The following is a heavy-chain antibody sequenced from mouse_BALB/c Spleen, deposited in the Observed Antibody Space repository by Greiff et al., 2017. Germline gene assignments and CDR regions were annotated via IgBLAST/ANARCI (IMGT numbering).Heavy chain of an antibody. CDR3: ARLGTANYFDY. CDR1: GFTFSSFG. J-gene: IGHJ2*01. V-gene: IGHV5-17*02. CDR2: ISSGSSTI. Sequence: EVQRVESGGGLVQPGGSRKLSCAASGFTFSSFGMHWVRQAPEKGLEWVAYISSGSSTIYYADTVKGRFTISRDNPKNTLFLQMTSLRSEDTAMYYCARLGTANYFDYWGQGTTLTVSS. D-gene: IGHD1-2*01.